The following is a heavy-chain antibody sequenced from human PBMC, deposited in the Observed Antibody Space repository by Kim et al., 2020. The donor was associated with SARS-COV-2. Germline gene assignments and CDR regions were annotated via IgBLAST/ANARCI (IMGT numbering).Heavy chain of an antibody. D-gene: IGHD3-22*01. J-gene: IGHJ4*01. V-gene: IGHV4-39*07. CDR3: ARDQSRHSIVVVRLDY. Sequence: SETLSLTCTVSGGSISSSSYYWGWIRQPPGKGLEWIGSIYYSGSTYYNPSLKSRVTISVDTSKNQFSLKLSSVTAADTAVYYCARDQSRHSIVVVRLDY. CDR1: GGSISSSSYY. CDR2: IYYSGST.